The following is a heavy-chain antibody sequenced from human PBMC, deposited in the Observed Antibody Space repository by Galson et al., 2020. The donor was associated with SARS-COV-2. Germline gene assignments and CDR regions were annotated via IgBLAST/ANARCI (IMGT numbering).Heavy chain of an antibody. Sequence: GYYMHWVRQAPGQGLEWMGWINPNSGGTNYAQKFQGRVTMTRDTSISTAYMELSRLRSDDTAVYYCARGGSRDSSAPFDYWGQGTLVTVSS. CDR1: GYY. CDR2: INPNSGGT. CDR3: ARGGSRDSSAPFDY. D-gene: IGHD3-22*01. V-gene: IGHV1-2*02. J-gene: IGHJ4*02.